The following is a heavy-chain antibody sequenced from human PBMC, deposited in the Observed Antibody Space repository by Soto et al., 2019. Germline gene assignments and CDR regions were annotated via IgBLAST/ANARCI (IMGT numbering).Heavy chain of an antibody. V-gene: IGHV3-30-3*01. CDR1: GFTFSSYA. CDR2: ISYDGSNK. D-gene: IGHD3-9*01. J-gene: IGHJ6*02. Sequence: QVQLVESGGGVVQPGRSLRLSCAASGFTFSSYAMHWVRQAPGKGLEWVAVISYDGSNKYYADSVKGRFTISRDNSKNTLYVQMNSLRAEDTAVYYCARDNNGYFDWFVITYYYYGMDVWGQGTTVTVSS. CDR3: ARDNNGYFDWFVITYYYYGMDV.